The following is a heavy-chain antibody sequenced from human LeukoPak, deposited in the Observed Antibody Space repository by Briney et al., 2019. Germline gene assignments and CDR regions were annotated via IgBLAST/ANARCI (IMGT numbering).Heavy chain of an antibody. J-gene: IGHJ4*02. CDR2: INHSGST. CDR1: GGSFSGYY. D-gene: IGHD6-13*01. Sequence: SSETLSLTCAVYGGSFSGYYWSWIRQPPGKGLEWIGEINHSGSTNYNPSLKSRVTISVDTSKNQFSLKLSSVTAADTAVYYCAREVVAAAGTVDHWGQGILVTVSS. V-gene: IGHV4-34*01. CDR3: AREVVAAAGTVDH.